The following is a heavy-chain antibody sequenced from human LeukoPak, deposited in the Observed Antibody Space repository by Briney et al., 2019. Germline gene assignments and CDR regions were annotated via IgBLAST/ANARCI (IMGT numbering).Heavy chain of an antibody. J-gene: IGHJ6*03. CDR2: IYHSGST. CDR1: GGYISSGGYY. D-gene: IGHD6-6*01. CDR3: ARDRSSSYYYYMDV. Sequence: PSETLSLTCTVSGGYISSGGYYWSWIRQPPGKGLEWIGYIYHSGSTYYNPSLKSRVTISVDRSKNQFSLKLSSVTAADTAVYYCARDRSSSYYYYMDVWGKGTTVTVSS. V-gene: IGHV4-30-2*01.